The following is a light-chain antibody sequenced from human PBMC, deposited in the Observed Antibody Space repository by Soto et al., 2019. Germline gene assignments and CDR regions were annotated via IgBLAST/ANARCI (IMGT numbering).Light chain of an antibody. CDR2: DAS. V-gene: IGKV1-33*01. J-gene: IGKJ3*01. CDR1: QDVRQY. Sequence: DIPMSPSPSSLSASVGDRVTITCQASQDVRQYLSWYQQKARKAPKLLIYDASNLETGVPSRFSGSGSGTEFTFTISSLQPDDIATYYCQQHHSLPHTFGPGTKVDIK. CDR3: QQHHSLPHT.